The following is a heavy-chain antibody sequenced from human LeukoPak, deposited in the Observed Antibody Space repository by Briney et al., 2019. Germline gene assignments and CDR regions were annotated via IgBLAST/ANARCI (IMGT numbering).Heavy chain of an antibody. CDR1: GYTFTSYG. Sequence: ASVKVSCKASGYTFTSYGISWVRQAPGQGLEWMGWISAYNGNTNYAQKLQGRVTMTTDTSPSTAYMELRSLRSDDTAVYYCARAPPFIAVAGSGNWFDPWGQGTLVTVSS. CDR3: ARAPPFIAVAGSGNWFDP. CDR2: ISAYNGNT. J-gene: IGHJ5*02. D-gene: IGHD6-19*01. V-gene: IGHV1-18*01.